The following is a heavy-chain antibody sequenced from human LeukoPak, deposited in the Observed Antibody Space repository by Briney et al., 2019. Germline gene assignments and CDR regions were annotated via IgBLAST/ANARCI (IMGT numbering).Heavy chain of an antibody. D-gene: IGHD2-2*01. CDR2: IYRSGTT. V-gene: IGHV4-30-2*01. J-gene: IGHJ4*02. CDR3: ARGDQGIDY. CDR1: GGSISSGDYS. Sequence: SQTLSLTCDVSGGSISSGDYSRNWIRQPPGKGLEWIGNIYRSGTTYYSPSLKSRVTISLDRSKNQFSLKLSSVTAADTAVYHCARGDQGIDYWGQGTLVTVSS.